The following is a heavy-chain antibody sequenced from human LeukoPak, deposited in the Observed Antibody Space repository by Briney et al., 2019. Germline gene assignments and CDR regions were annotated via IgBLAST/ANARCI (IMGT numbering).Heavy chain of an antibody. CDR1: GYTFTSYY. CDR3: AKDQSGWGGYYYYMDV. D-gene: IGHD6-25*01. CDR2: INPSGGST. Sequence: EASVKVSCKASGYTFTSYYMHWVRQAPGQGLEWMGIINPSGGSTSYAQKFQGRVTMTRDTSTSTVYMELSSLRSEDTAVYYCAKDQSGWGGYYYYMDVWGKGTTVTVSS. V-gene: IGHV1-46*01. J-gene: IGHJ6*03.